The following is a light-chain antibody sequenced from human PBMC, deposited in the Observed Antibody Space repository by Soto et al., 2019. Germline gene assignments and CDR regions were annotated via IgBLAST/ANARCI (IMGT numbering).Light chain of an antibody. CDR1: QSVSSN. V-gene: IGKV3D-15*01. CDR2: DAS. Sequence: ETVMTQSQGTLSVSPRERATLSCRASQSVSSNLAWYQQKPGQAPMLHSYDASAKATGIPARFSGSGSGTQFTLTISSLQSEDFAVYYWEQYHEWPLTFGGGTEVEIK. J-gene: IGKJ4*01. CDR3: EQYHEWPLT.